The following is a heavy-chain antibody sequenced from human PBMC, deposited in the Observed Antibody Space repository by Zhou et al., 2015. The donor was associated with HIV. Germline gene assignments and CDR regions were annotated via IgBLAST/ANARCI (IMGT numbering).Heavy chain of an antibody. Sequence: QVQLVEAGGGLVKPGGSLRLSCVASGFMFNDYYMSWIRQAPGKGLEWLSYISSSGTGESYADSVRGRFIISRDNAKNSLYLQMSSLRAEDTAIYYCVRDASFYTNAQGGMDVWGQGTTVTVSS. CDR3: VRDASFYTNAQGGMDV. V-gene: IGHV3-11*01. CDR1: GFMFNDYY. D-gene: IGHD2-8*01. CDR2: ISSSGTGE. J-gene: IGHJ6*01.